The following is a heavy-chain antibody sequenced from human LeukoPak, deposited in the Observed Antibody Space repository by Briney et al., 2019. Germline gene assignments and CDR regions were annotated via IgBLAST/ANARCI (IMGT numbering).Heavy chain of an antibody. V-gene: IGHV3-15*01. Sequence: SPRGSLRLSCAASGFTFSNAWMSWVRQAPGKGLEWVGRIKSKTDGGTTDYAAPVKGRFTISRDDSKNTLYLQMNSLKTEDTAVYYCTTGHYYDSSGYLMPFDPWGQGTLVTVSS. CDR2: IKSKTDGGTT. CDR3: TTGHYYDSSGYLMPFDP. D-gene: IGHD3-22*01. CDR1: GFTFSNAW. J-gene: IGHJ5*02.